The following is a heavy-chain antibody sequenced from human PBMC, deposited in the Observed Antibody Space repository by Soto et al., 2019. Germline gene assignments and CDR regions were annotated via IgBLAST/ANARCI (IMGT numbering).Heavy chain of an antibody. V-gene: IGHV3-9*01. Sequence: EVQLVESGGGLVQPGRSLRLSCAASGFTFDDYVMHWVRQAPGKGLEWVSGISWNSGSIGYADSVKGRFTISRDTAKNSLYLQMNSLRAEDTALYYCAKDLVFGLVGALTCDYWGQGTLVTVSS. CDR3: AKDLVFGLVGALTCDY. D-gene: IGHD1-26*01. CDR2: ISWNSGSI. J-gene: IGHJ4*02. CDR1: GFTFDDYV.